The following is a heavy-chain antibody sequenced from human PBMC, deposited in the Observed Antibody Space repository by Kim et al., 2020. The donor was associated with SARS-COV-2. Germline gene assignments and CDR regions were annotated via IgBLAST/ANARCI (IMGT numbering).Heavy chain of an antibody. CDR1: GGSFSGYY. J-gene: IGHJ6*02. D-gene: IGHD3-16*02. CDR2: INHSGST. CDR3: ARGGDYVWGSYHQPYGMDV. V-gene: IGHV4-34*01. Sequence: SETLSLTCAVYGGSFSGYYWSWIRQPPGKGLEWIGEINHSGSTNYNPSLKSRVTISVDTSKNQFSLKLSSVTAADTAVYYCARGGDYVWGSYHQPYGMDVWGQGTTVTVSS.